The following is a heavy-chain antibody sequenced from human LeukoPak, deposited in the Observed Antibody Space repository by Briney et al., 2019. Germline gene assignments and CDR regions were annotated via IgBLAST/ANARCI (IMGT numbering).Heavy chain of an antibody. D-gene: IGHD3-22*01. CDR3: ARDDSSGYYPYNWFDP. CDR1: GYTFTGYY. J-gene: IGHJ5*02. V-gene: IGHV1-2*02. CDR2: INPNSGGT. Sequence: ASVKVSCKASGYTFTGYYMHWVRQAPGQGLEWMGWINPNSGGTNYAQKFQGRVTMTRDTSISTAYMELRSLRSDDTAVYYCARDDSSGYYPYNWFDPWGQGTLVTVSS.